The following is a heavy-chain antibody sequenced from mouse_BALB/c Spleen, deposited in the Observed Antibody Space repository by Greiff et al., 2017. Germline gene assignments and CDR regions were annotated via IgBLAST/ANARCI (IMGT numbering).Heavy chain of an antibody. V-gene: IGHV1-80*01. Sequence: VQLKESGAELVRPGSSVKISCKASGYAFSSYWMNWVKQRPGQGLEWIGQIYPGDGDTNYNGKFKGKATLTADKSSSTAYMQLSSLTSEDSAVYFCARGGTVDYWGQGTTLTVSS. CDR2: IYPGDGDT. CDR1: GYAFSSYW. CDR3: ARGGTVDY. J-gene: IGHJ2*01. D-gene: IGHD3-3*01.